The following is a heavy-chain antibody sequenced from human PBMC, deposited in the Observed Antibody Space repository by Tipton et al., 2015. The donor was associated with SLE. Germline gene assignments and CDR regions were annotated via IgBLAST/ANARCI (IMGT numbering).Heavy chain of an antibody. CDR3: ARDWILETGY. D-gene: IGHD5-18*01. CDR1: GGSITSTSYY. Sequence: LRLSCTVSGGSITSTSYYWGWIRQPPGKGLEWIGTIYYTGNTFYNPSLKSRVTMSVDTSKNQFSLKLSSVTAADTAVYYCARDWILETGYWGQGTLVTVSS. V-gene: IGHV4-39*07. CDR2: IYYTGNT. J-gene: IGHJ4*02.